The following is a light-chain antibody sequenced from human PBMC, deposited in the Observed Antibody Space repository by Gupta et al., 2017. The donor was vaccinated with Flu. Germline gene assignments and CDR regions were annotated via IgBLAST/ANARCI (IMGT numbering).Light chain of an antibody. CDR1: QSLLHSNGYTY. CDR2: LRS. Sequence: VVTTYPLSLLVTPGEPASISCRSSQSLLHSNGYTYLDWYLQKPGQSPQLLIYLRSNRASGVPDRFSGSGSGTDFTLEISRVEAEDVGVFYCMQALQTPYTFGRGTKVEIK. CDR3: MQALQTPYT. J-gene: IGKJ4*01. V-gene: IGKV2-28*01.